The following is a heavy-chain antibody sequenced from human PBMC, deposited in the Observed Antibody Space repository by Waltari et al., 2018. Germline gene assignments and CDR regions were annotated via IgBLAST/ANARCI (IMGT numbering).Heavy chain of an antibody. V-gene: IGHV4-61*02. J-gene: IGHJ4*02. Sequence: QVQLQESGPGLVKPSQTLSLTCTVSGGSISSGSYYWSWSRPPAGKGLEWIGRINCSGITNDHPPLKSRVTISVDTSKNQFSLKLSSVTAADTAVYYCARATYYYGSVYFDYWGQGTLVTVSS. CDR1: GGSISSGSYY. CDR2: INCSGIT. CDR3: ARATYYYGSVYFDY. D-gene: IGHD3-10*01.